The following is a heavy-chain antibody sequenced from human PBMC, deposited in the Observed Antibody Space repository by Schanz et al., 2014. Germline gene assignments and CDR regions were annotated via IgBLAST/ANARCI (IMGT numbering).Heavy chain of an antibody. Sequence: QVQLVESGGGLVKPGGSLRLSCAASGFTFSDYYMTWIRQAPGKGLEWIGEIHHSGSTNYNPSLKSRLTISLHASENQFSLQLTSVTAADTAVYYCARVRPGFAIDPWGQGTLVTVSS. V-gene: IGHV4-34*09. CDR1: GFTFSDYY. CDR3: ARVRPGFAIDP. D-gene: IGHD6-25*01. CDR2: IHHSGST. J-gene: IGHJ5*02.